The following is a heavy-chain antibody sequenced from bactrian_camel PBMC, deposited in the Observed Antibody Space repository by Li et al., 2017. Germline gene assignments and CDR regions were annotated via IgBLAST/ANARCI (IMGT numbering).Heavy chain of an antibody. CDR1: RDIRTINF. CDR3: VPTWGSCRLRPASDYTE. J-gene: IGHJ4*01. D-gene: IGHD2*01. V-gene: IGHV3S53*01. CDR2: ISYGGDLT. Sequence: VQLVESGGGSVQAGGSLRLSCSTSRDIRTINFMGWVRQAPGKEREGVASISYGGDLTDYADSVKGRFTVSRDNDKNTVYLDMNNLKPEDTAMYYCVPTWGSCRLRPASDYTEWGQGTQVTVS.